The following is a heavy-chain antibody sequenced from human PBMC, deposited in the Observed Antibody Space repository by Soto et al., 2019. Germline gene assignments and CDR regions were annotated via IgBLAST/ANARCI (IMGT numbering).Heavy chain of an antibody. CDR2: IIPLFDAV. J-gene: IGHJ4*02. CDR3: ARDDALRETSGYFYLDY. Sequence: QVQLVQSGAEVKKPGSSVRVSCKTSEGTFNNYAISWVRQAPGQGLEWMGGIIPLFDAVKYAQKFQGRVTITADKSTSTAYMELHHLTSEDTAVYYCARDDALRETSGYFYLDYWGQGTPVTVTS. D-gene: IGHD3-22*01. CDR1: EGTFNNYA. V-gene: IGHV1-69*06.